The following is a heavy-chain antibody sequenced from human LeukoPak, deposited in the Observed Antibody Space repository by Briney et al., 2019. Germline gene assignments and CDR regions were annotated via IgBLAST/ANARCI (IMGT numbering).Heavy chain of an antibody. D-gene: IGHD7-27*01. CDR3: ARPPLSWGFDY. CDR1: GYTFTSYD. V-gene: IGHV1-8*01. J-gene: IGHJ4*02. Sequence: ASVKVSCKASGYTFTSYDFNWLRQATGQGPEWMGWMNPNSGATGYAQKFQGRVTMTRSASISTAYMELTNLRSEDTAVYYCARPPLSWGFDYGGQGTLVTVPS. CDR2: MNPNSGAT.